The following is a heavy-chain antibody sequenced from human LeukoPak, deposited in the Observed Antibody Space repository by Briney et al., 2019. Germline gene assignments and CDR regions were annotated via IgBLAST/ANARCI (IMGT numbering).Heavy chain of an antibody. D-gene: IGHD6-19*01. J-gene: IGHJ3*02. CDR2: INPNSGGT. V-gene: IGHV1-2*02. CDR3: ARGYSSGWYVWNDAFDI. CDR1: GYTFTSYG. Sequence: ASVKVSCKASGYTFTSYGISWVRQASGQGLEWMGWINPNSGGTNYAQKFQGRVTMTRDTSISTAYMELSRLRSDDTAVYYCARGYSSGWYVWNDAFDIWGQGTMVTVSS.